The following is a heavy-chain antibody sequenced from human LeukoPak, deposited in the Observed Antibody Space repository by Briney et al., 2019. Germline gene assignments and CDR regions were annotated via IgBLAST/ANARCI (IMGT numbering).Heavy chain of an antibody. Sequence: SVKVSCKASGGTFSNYAISWVRQAPGQGLEWMGGIIPIFGTANYAQKFRGRVTITADKSTRTAYMELSSLRSEDTAVYYCAIEPACSGGSCYVGGLVGWGQGTLVTVSS. CDR1: GGTFSNYA. D-gene: IGHD2-15*01. CDR2: IIPIFGTA. V-gene: IGHV1-69*06. CDR3: AIEPACSGGSCYVGGLVG. J-gene: IGHJ4*02.